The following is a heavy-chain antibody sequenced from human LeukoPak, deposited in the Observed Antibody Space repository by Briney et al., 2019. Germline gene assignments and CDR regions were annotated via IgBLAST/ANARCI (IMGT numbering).Heavy chain of an antibody. CDR1: GGSFSGYY. J-gene: IGHJ4*02. CDR3: VQAKDAIRDFDWLVKLDY. CDR2: INHSGST. V-gene: IGHV4-34*01. Sequence: PSETLSLTCAVYGGSFSGYYWSWIRQPPGKGLEWIGEINHSGSTNYNPSLKSRVTISVDTSKNQFSLKLSSVTAADTAVYYFVQAKDAIRDFDWLVKLDYWGQGTLVTVSS. D-gene: IGHD3-9*01.